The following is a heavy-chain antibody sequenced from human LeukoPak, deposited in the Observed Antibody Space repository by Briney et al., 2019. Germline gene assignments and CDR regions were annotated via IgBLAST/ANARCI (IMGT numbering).Heavy chain of an antibody. J-gene: IGHJ4*02. V-gene: IGHV4-31*03. CDR3: ARIQTPGPIDY. Sequence: PSETLSLTCTVSGGSISSGGYYWSWIRQHPGKGLEWIGYIYYSGSTYYNPSLESRVTISVDTSKNQFSLKLSSVTAADTAVYYCARIQTPGPIDYWGQGTLVTVSS. CDR2: IYYSGST. CDR1: GGSISSGGYY. D-gene: IGHD5-18*01.